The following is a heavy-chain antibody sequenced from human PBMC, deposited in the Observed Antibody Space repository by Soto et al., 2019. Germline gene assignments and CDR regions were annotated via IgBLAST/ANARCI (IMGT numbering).Heavy chain of an antibody. CDR1: GYTFTSYD. Sequence: ASVKVSCKASGYTFTSYDINWVRQATGQGLEWMGWMNPNSGNTGYAQKFQGRVTMTRDTSISTAYMELSSLRSEDTAVYYCAREAKQWLVVYYYYYYGMDVWGQGTTVTVSS. CDR2: MNPNSGNT. CDR3: AREAKQWLVVYYYYYYGMDV. D-gene: IGHD6-19*01. J-gene: IGHJ6*02. V-gene: IGHV1-8*01.